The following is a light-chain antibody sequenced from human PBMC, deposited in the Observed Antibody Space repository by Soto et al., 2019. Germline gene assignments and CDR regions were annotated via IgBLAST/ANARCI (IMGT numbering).Light chain of an antibody. V-gene: IGKV4-1*01. CDR2: WAS. CDR1: QSVLFSSNNKNY. Sequence: EIVMTQSPDSLAVTLGERATINCKSSQSVLFSSNNKNYLAWYQQKPGQPPKLLIYWASTRESGVPDRFSGSGSGTDFTLTISSLQAEDVAVYYCHQYYNSPGTFGQGT. J-gene: IGKJ1*01. CDR3: HQYYNSPGT.